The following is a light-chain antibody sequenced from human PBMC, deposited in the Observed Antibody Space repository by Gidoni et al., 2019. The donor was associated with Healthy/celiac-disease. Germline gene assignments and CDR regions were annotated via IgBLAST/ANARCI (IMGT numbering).Light chain of an antibody. V-gene: IGKV1-5*01. CDR3: QQYNSYPWT. CDR1: QSISSW. J-gene: IGKJ1*01. CDR2: DAS. Sequence: DIQMTQPPSTLSASLGDRVTITCRASQSISSWLAWYQQKPGQAPQLLIYDASSMESGVPSRFSGSGSGTEFTITISSLQPDDFATYYCQQYNSYPWTFGQRTKVEIK.